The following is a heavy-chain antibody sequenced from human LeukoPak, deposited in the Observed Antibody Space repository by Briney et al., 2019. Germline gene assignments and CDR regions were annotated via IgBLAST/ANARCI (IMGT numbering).Heavy chain of an antibody. J-gene: IGHJ5*02. CDR3: TTDYPSTAVAGAGDWFDP. D-gene: IGHD6-19*01. V-gene: IGHV3-15*01. Sequence: GGSLRLSCAASGFTFNNAWMNWVRQAPGKGLEWVGRIKSKNVGGTTDYAAPVKGRFTISRDDSKNTVYLQMNSLKIEDTAVYYCTTDYPSTAVAGAGDWFDPWGQGTLVTVSS. CDR2: IKSKNVGGTT. CDR1: GFTFNNAW.